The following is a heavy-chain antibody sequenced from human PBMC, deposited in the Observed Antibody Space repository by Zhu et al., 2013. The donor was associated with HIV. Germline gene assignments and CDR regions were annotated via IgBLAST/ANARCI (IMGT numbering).Heavy chain of an antibody. Sequence: QVQLVQSGAEVKKPGSSVKVSCKASGGTFSSYAISWVRQAPGQGLEWMGGIIPIFGTANYAQKFQGRVTITADESTSTAYMELSSLRSEDTAVYYCAGDRHGGNPGWSLYYYGMDVWGPRGPRVTVSS. CDR1: GGTFSSYA. D-gene: IGHD2-15*01. CDR2: IIPIFGTA. J-gene: IGHJ6*01. V-gene: IGHV1-69*01. CDR3: AGDRHGGNPGWSLYYYGMDV.